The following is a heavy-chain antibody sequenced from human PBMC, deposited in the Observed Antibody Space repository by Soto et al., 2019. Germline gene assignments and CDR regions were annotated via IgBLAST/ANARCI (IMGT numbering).Heavy chain of an antibody. Sequence: QVHLVQSGAEVKKPGASVKVSCKASGYTFTSYGITWVRQAPGQGLEWMGWISAHNGNTDYAQKLQGRVIVTRDTSTSTAYMELRSLISDATAGDYCARGRDGDYWGQGALVTVSS. CDR2: ISAHNGNT. CDR3: ARGRDGDY. CDR1: GYTFTSYG. J-gene: IGHJ4*02. V-gene: IGHV1-18*01. D-gene: IGHD6-6*01.